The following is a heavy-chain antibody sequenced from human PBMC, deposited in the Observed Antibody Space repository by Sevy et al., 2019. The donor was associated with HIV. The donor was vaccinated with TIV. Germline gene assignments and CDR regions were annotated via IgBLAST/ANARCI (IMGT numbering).Heavy chain of an antibody. D-gene: IGHD2-21*02. V-gene: IGHV3-23*01. J-gene: IGHJ4*02. CDR2: INGRGGSA. CDR3: ARPTARIAPSSAAFFDY. CDR1: GFTFSSFA. Sequence: GGSLRLSCAASGFTFSSFAMSWVRHIPGKGLEWVSTINGRGGSAYYADSVKGRFTLSRDNSNNTLFLQMNRLRAEDTAVYYCARPTARIAPSSAAFFDYWGQGTLVTVSS.